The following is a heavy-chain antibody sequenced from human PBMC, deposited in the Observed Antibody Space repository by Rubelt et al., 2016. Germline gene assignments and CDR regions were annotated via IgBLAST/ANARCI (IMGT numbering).Heavy chain of an antibody. V-gene: IGHV4-59*01. CDR1: GGSISSYY. D-gene: IGHD3-10*01. Sequence: QVQLQESGPGLVKPSETLSLTCTVSGGSISSYYWSWIRQPPGKGLEWIGYIYYSGSTNYNPSLKSRVTISVDTSKNQFSLKLGSVTAADTAVYYCARESDALAGYFDYWGQGTLVTVSS. CDR3: ARESDALAGYFDY. CDR2: IYYSGST. J-gene: IGHJ4*02.